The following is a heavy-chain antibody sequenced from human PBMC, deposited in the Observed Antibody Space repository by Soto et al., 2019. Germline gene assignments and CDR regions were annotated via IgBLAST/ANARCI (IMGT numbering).Heavy chain of an antibody. CDR1: GDSISSGNYY. Sequence: SETLSLTCSVSGDSISSGNYYWSWMRQPPGKGLQWVGHVYFSGSTNYNPSLKSRVPISVATSKNQFSLKLRSVTAGDAAVYYCARVPVYTYMICWSDPWGPGTLVTVS. CDR3: ARVPVYTYMICWSDP. D-gene: IGHD2-8*01. CDR2: VYFSGST. V-gene: IGHV4-61*01. J-gene: IGHJ5*02.